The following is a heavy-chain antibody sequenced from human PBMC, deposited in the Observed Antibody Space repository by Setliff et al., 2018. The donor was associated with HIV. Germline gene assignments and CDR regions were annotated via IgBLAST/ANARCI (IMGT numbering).Heavy chain of an antibody. D-gene: IGHD6-13*01. CDR3: ARIGSGWSVGWFDP. CDR2: INHSGST. V-gene: IGHV4-38-2*01. J-gene: IGHJ5*02. Sequence: SSETLSLTCDVSGFSISSRYYWGWIRQPPGKGLEWIGEINHSGSTYYIPSLKSRATISIDTSKNQLSLKLRSVTAADTAVYYCARIGSGWSVGWFDPWGQGTLVTVSS. CDR1: GFSISSRYY.